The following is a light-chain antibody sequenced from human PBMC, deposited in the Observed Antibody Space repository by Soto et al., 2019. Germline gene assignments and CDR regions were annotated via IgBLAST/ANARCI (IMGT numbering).Light chain of an antibody. CDR3: QQYSNWPSWT. V-gene: IGKV1-12*02. CDR1: QGINNW. J-gene: IGKJ1*01. CDR2: AAS. Sequence: DIQMTQSPSSVSASEGDRVTITCRMSQGINNWLAWYQQKPGKAPKLLIYAASSLQSGVPSRFSGTGSGTEFTLTISSLQSEDFAVYYCQQYSNWPSWTFGQGTKVDIK.